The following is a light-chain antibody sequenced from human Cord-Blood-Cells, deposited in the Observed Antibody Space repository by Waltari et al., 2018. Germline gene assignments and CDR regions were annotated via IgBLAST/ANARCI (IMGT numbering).Light chain of an antibody. CDR2: GAS. Sequence: EIVLTQSPGTLSLSPGERATLSCRASQSVSSSYLAWYQQKPGQAPRLLIYGASSRAAGSPVRFSGSGSGTDFTLTISRLEPEDVAVYYCQQYGSSPPITFGQGTRLEIK. CDR1: QSVSSSY. J-gene: IGKJ5*01. V-gene: IGKV3-20*01. CDR3: QQYGSSPPIT.